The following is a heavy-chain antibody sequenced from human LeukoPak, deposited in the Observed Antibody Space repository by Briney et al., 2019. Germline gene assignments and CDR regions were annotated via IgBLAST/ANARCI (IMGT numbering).Heavy chain of an antibody. V-gene: IGHV3-74*01. CDR3: ARGAYSSGWAYFDH. Sequence: PGGSLRLSCAASGFTFSQNWLHWVRQAPGKGLVWVSRISPDDKTTSYADSVKGRFTISRDNAKNSLYLHMDSLRAEDTAVYYCARGAYSSGWAYFDHWGQGTLVTVSS. CDR1: GFTFSQNW. D-gene: IGHD6-19*01. CDR2: ISPDDKTT. J-gene: IGHJ4*02.